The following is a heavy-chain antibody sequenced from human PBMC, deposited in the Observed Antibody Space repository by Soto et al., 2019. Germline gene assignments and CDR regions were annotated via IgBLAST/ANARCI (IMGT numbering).Heavy chain of an antibody. Sequence: DVQLVESGGGLVQPGRSLRLSCAASGFTFDDYAMHWVRRVPGKGLEWVSSISWNSNIIGYADSVKGRFTISRDNAKNSLYLQMNSLRPEDTALYYCAKGGPDGFCSGGRCYFGYWGQGTLVTVSS. CDR2: ISWNSNII. V-gene: IGHV3-9*01. CDR3: AKGGPDGFCSGGRCYFGY. J-gene: IGHJ4*02. D-gene: IGHD2-15*01. CDR1: GFTFDDYA.